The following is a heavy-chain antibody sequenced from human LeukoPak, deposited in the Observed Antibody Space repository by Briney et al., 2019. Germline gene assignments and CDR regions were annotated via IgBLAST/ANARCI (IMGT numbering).Heavy chain of an antibody. CDR3: ARHGIVDSSRKYYFDY. J-gene: IGHJ4*02. Sequence: SETLSLTCTVSGGSISSYYWSWIRQPPGKGLEWIGYIYYSGSTNYNPSLKSRVTISVDTSKNQFSLNLNSVTAEGTAVYYCARHGIVDSSRKYYFDYWGQGTLVTVSS. D-gene: IGHD6-13*01. CDR1: GGSISSYY. V-gene: IGHV4-59*08. CDR2: IYYSGST.